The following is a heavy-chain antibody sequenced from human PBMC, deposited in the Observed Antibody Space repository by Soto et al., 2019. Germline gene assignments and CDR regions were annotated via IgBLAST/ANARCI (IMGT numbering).Heavy chain of an antibody. D-gene: IGHD3-22*01. CDR3: VYYTLVVVPLGFDY. V-gene: IGHV3-7*01. CDR2: INENGGYF. J-gene: IGHJ4*02. Sequence: GGSLRLSCAASGFIFSDFYMTWVRQVPGRGPEWVANINENGGYFYYLDSVEGRFTISRDNAKNSLFLQMNSLRVEDTAIYYCVYYTLVVVPLGFDYWGQGTLVTVSS. CDR1: GFIFSDFY.